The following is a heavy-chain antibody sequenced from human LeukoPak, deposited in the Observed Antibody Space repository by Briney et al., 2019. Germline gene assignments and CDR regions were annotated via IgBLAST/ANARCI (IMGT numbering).Heavy chain of an antibody. CDR3: ARRDYYGSGSYQNWFDP. V-gene: IGHV4-39*01. CDR2: IYYSGST. D-gene: IGHD3-10*01. J-gene: IGHJ5*02. CDR1: GGSITSSSYC. Sequence: SETLSLTCTVSGGSITSSSYCWGWIRQPPGKGLEWIGNIYYSGSTYYSPSLKSRVTISVDTSKNQFSLKLSSVTAADTAVYYCARRDYYGSGSYQNWFDPWGQGTLVTVSS.